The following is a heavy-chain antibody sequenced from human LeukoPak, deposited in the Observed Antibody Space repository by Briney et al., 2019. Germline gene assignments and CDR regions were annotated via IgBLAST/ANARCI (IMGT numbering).Heavy chain of an antibody. V-gene: IGHV4-59*01. CDR2: IYYSGST. CDR3: TRGSIAYYYMDV. J-gene: IGHJ6*03. Sequence: SETLSLTCTVADGSISSYYWSWIRQPAGKGLEWIGNIYYSGSTNYNPSLKSRVTISVDTSKNQFSLKLSSVTAADTAVYYCTRGSIAYYYMDVWGKGTTVTISS. CDR1: DGSISSYY. D-gene: IGHD3-22*01.